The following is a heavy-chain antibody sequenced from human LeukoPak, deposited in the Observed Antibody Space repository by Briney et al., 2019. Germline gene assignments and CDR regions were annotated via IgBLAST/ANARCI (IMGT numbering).Heavy chain of an antibody. D-gene: IGHD2-2*01. CDR2: IIPIFGTA. V-gene: IGHV1-69*13. Sequence: SVKVSCKASGGTFSSYAISWVRQAPGQGLEWMGGIIPIFGTANYAQKFQGRVTITADESTSTAYMELSSLRSEDTAVYYCATSSTSCYSSSCVVAATVSYYYYYMDVWGKGTTVTVSS. CDR1: GGTFSSYA. J-gene: IGHJ6*03. CDR3: ATSSTSCYSSSCVVAATVSYYYYYMDV.